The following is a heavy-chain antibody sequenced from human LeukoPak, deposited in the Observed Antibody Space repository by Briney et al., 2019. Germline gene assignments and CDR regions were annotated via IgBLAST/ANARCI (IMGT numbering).Heavy chain of an antibody. D-gene: IGHD3-3*01. V-gene: IGHV3-33*06. Sequence: PGGSLRLSCAASGFTFSSYGMHWVRQAPGKGLEWVAVIWYDGGNKYYADSVKGRFTISRDNSKNTLYLQMNSLRAEDTAVYYCAKVGVIFGGADYYYYMDVWGKGTTVTVSS. CDR2: IWYDGGNK. J-gene: IGHJ6*03. CDR1: GFTFSSYG. CDR3: AKVGVIFGGADYYYYMDV.